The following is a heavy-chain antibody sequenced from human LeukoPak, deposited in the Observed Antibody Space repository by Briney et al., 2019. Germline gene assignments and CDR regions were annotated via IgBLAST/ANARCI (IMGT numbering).Heavy chain of an antibody. Sequence: SETLSLTCTVSGGSISSYYWSWIRQPPGKGLEWIGYIYCSGSTNYNPSLKSRVTISVDTSKNQFSLKLSSVTAADTAVYYCARLYSSGWYGGFYYYYGMDVWGQGTTVTVSS. CDR2: IYCSGST. CDR1: GGSISSYY. CDR3: ARLYSSGWYGGFYYYYGMDV. J-gene: IGHJ6*02. D-gene: IGHD6-19*01. V-gene: IGHV4-59*01.